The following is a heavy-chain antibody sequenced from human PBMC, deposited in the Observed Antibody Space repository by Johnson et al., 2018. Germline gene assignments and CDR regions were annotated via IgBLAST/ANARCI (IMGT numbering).Heavy chain of an antibody. CDR2: ISGSGGST. CDR3: AKDPHDSSWYRYFQH. CDR1: EFPFSTYA. Sequence: QLVESGGGLVQPGGSLRLSCVASEFPFSTYAMNWVRQAPGKGLDWVSDISGSGGSTFYADSVKGRFTLSRDNSKNTVFLQMNRLRAEDTAVYYCAKDPHDSSWYRYFQHWGQGTLVTVSS. J-gene: IGHJ1*01. D-gene: IGHD6-13*01. V-gene: IGHV3-23*04.